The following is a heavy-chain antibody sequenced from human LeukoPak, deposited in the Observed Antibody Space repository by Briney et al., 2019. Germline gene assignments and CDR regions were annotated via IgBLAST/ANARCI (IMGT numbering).Heavy chain of an antibody. D-gene: IGHD5-12*01. CDR3: AREGTSGYDQQDY. Sequence: ASVTVSCKASGYIFPSYGISWVRQAPGQGLEWVGWISAHAGNTNYAQKVQGRVTMTMDTFSSTAYMELRSLGSDDTAVYYCAREGTSGYDQQDYWGQGTLVTVSS. V-gene: IGHV1-18*01. CDR2: ISAHAGNT. J-gene: IGHJ4*02. CDR1: GYIFPSYG.